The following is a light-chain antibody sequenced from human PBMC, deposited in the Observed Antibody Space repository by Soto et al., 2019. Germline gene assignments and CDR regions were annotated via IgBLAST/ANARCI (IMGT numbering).Light chain of an antibody. Sequence: DIVMTQSPDSLAVSLGERATINCKSSQSVLYSSNNKNYLAWYQQKPGQPPKLLIYWASTRESGVPDRXSGSGSGTDFNLNITRLEPEDSAVYYCMQHSGTSQKTFGQGTKVDIK. V-gene: IGKV4-1*01. CDR3: MQHSGTSQKT. CDR1: QSVLYSSNNKNY. CDR2: WAS. J-gene: IGKJ1*01.